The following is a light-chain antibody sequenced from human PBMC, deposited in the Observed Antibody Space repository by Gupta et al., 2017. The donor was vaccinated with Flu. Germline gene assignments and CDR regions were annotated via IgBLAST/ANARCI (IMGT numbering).Light chain of an antibody. J-gene: IGLJ1*01. V-gene: IGLV2-14*01. Sequence: QSALTQPASVSGSPGQSITISCTGTSTDIGSYDYVSWYQQHPGKAPKLIIFEISDRPSGISNRFSGSKSANTASLTISGLQAEDEAYYYCCSYRDSVTPVFGTGTRVNV. CDR1: STDIGSYDY. CDR3: CSYRDSVTPV. CDR2: EIS.